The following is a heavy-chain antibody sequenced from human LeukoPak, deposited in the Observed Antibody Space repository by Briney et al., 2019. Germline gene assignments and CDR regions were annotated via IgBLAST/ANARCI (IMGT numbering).Heavy chain of an antibody. D-gene: IGHD3-22*01. J-gene: IGHJ5*02. CDR2: MNPNSGNT. Sequence: ASVKVSCKASGYTFTSYDINWVRRATGQGLEWMGWMNPNSGNTGYAQKFQGRVTMTRNTSISTAYMELSSLRSEDTAVYYCARGLRKTYYYDSSGPWGQGTLVTVSS. V-gene: IGHV1-8*01. CDR3: ARGLRKTYYYDSSGP. CDR1: GYTFTSYD.